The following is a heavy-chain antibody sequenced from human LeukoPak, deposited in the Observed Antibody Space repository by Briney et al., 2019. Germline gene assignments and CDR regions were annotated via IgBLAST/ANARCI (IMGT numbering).Heavy chain of an antibody. V-gene: IGHV5-51*01. Sequence: GESLKISCKGSGYSFTSYWIGWVRQMPGKGLEWMGIIYPGDSDTRYSPSFQGQVTISADKSINTAYLRWSNLKASDTAMYYCARHSPDLGYSSGWFPIDYWGQGSLVTVSS. CDR2: IYPGDSDT. CDR1: GYSFTSYW. D-gene: IGHD6-19*01. CDR3: ARHSPDLGYSSGWFPIDY. J-gene: IGHJ4*02.